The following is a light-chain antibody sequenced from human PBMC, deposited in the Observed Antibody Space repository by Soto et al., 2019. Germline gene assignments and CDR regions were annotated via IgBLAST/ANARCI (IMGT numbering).Light chain of an antibody. V-gene: IGKV3-15*01. CDR3: QQYNFWPSWT. J-gene: IGKJ1*01. CDR2: GAS. Sequence: EIVLTQSPATLSVSPGERATLSCRASQSLTTNLAWYQQKPGQAPRLLIYGASTRATGIPARFSGSGSGTEFTLTISRLQSEDFAVYYCQQYNFWPSWTFGQGTKVDIK. CDR1: QSLTTN.